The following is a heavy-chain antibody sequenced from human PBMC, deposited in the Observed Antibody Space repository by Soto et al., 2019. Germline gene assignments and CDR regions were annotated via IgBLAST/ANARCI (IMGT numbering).Heavy chain of an antibody. V-gene: IGHV3-30*18. D-gene: IGHD6-13*01. CDR3: AKDGLPGIAAAGNFDY. CDR2: ISYDGSNK. CDR1: GFTFSSYG. J-gene: IGHJ4*02. Sequence: GGSLRLSCAASGFTFSSYGMHWVRQAPGKGLEWVAVISYDGSNKYYADSVKGRFTISRDNSKNTLYLQMNSLRAEDTAVYYCAKDGLPGIAAAGNFDYWGQGTLVTVSS.